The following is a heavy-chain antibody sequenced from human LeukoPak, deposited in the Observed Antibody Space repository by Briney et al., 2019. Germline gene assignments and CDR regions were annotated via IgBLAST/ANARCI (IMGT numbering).Heavy chain of an antibody. CDR2: IWYGGSNK. J-gene: IGHJ4*02. V-gene: IGHV3-33*08. D-gene: IGHD2-21*01. Sequence: GRSLGLSCAAPGFTFSSYGMHWVRQAPGKGLEWVAVIWYGGSNKYYADSVKGRFTISRDNSKNTLYLQMNSLRAEDTAVYYCARNGLGPPFDYWGQGTLVTVSS. CDR1: GFTFSSYG. CDR3: ARNGLGPPFDY.